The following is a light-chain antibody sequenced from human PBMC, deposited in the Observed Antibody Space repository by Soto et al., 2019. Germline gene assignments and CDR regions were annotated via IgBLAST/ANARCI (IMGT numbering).Light chain of an antibody. Sequence: IVLTQSPGTLSLSPGESATLSCRASRSLDSGQLAWYQQKVGRAPRLLIHDAFMRATGIPDRFSGSGSGTDFTLTIARLEPEDFAVYYCQQYGDSPRTFGQGTRLETK. V-gene: IGKV3-20*01. CDR1: RSLDSGQ. CDR2: DAF. J-gene: IGKJ5*01. CDR3: QQYGDSPRT.